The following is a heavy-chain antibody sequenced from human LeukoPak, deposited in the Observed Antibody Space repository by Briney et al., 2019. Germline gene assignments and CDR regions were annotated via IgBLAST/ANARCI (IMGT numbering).Heavy chain of an antibody. D-gene: IGHD6-6*01. CDR1: GGSISSYY. CDR3: ARARNLAARGFDH. Sequence: SETLSLTCTVSGGSISSYYWSWIRQPPGKGLEWIGYIYYSGSTNYNPSLKSRVTISVDTSKNQFSLKLSSVTAADTAVYYCARARNLAARGFDHWGQGTLVTVSS. CDR2: IYYSGST. V-gene: IGHV4-59*01. J-gene: IGHJ5*02.